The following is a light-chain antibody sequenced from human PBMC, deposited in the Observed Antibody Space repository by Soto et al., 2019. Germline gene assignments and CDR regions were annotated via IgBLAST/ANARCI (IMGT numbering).Light chain of an antibody. Sequence: IQMTQSPSSVSASVGDTVTMTCRASQGVGSWLAWYQQKPGKAPNLLIYATSSLQSGVPSRFSGSGSGTDFTLSISSLQPEDFATDFCQQTHSFPLTFGPGTKVDIK. J-gene: IGKJ3*01. CDR1: QGVGSW. CDR2: ATS. CDR3: QQTHSFPLT. V-gene: IGKV1-12*01.